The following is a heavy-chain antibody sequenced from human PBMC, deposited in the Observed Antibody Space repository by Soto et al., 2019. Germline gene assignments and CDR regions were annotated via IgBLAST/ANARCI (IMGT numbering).Heavy chain of an antibody. CDR3: ASLMNIVLLPTATNAFDI. V-gene: IGHV3-74*01. D-gene: IGHD2-2*01. CDR2: IKSDGSLT. Sequence: EVQLVESGGGLVQPGGSLRLSCAASGFTFSSYWMHWVRQAPGKGLVWVSRIKSDGSLTNYADSVKGRFTISRDNAKNTLYLQMNSLGAEDTAIYYCASLMNIVLLPTATNAFDIWGQGTLVTVYS. J-gene: IGHJ3*02. CDR1: GFTFSSYW.